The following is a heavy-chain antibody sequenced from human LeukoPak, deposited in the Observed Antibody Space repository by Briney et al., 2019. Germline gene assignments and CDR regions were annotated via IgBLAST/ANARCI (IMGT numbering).Heavy chain of an antibody. Sequence: GGPLRLSSAASGFTFSTYAMNWVRQAPGKGLEWVSTFSGSVDTTYYADSVKGRFTISRDNSKNTLYLQMDTLTAEDTAVYYCAKDQGASSYSFDYWGRGTLVTVSS. CDR1: GFTFSTYA. V-gene: IGHV3-23*01. D-gene: IGHD1-26*01. CDR3: AKDQGASSYSFDY. J-gene: IGHJ4*02. CDR2: FSGSVDTT.